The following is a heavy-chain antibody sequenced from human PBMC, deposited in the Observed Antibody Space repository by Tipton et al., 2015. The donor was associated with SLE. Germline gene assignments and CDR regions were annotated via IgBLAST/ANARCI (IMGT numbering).Heavy chain of an antibody. Sequence: TLSLTCTVSGGSISSSSYYWGWIRQPPGKGLEWIGYIYYSGSTNYNPSLKSRVTISVDTSKNQFSLKLSSVTAADTAVYYCASYSSPWYFDYWGQGTLVTVSS. CDR1: GGSISSSSYY. D-gene: IGHD6-13*01. V-gene: IGHV4-61*05. J-gene: IGHJ4*02. CDR3: ASYSSPWYFDY. CDR2: IYYSGST.